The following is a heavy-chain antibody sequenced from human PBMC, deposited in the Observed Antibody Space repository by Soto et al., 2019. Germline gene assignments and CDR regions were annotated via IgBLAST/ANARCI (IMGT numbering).Heavy chain of an antibody. D-gene: IGHD3-3*01. CDR1: GGTFSSYT. V-gene: IGHV1-69*02. CDR3: ARSPDYDFFDD. Sequence: SVKVSCKASGGTFSSYTISWVRQAPGQGLEWMGRIIPILGIANYAQKFQGRVTITADKSTSTAYMELSSLRSEDTAVYYCARSPDYDFFDDWGQGTLVPVYS. J-gene: IGHJ4*02. CDR2: IIPILGIA.